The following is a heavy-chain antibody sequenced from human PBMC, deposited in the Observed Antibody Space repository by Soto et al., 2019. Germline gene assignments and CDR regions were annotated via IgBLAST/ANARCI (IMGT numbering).Heavy chain of an antibody. CDR3: GKDGVLLTYSTPSYAFHY. J-gene: IGHJ4*02. CDR2: ISDTGGGT. V-gene: IGHV3-23*01. Sequence: GGSLGLACAASGFIFGTYAMSWVRQAPGKGPEWVAVISDTGGGTYYADSVKGRFTISRDNSKNTLYLQMNSLRAEDTGLYYCGKDGVLLTYSTPSYAFHYWCPGTQFTVYS. D-gene: IGHD2-2*01. CDR1: GFIFGTYA.